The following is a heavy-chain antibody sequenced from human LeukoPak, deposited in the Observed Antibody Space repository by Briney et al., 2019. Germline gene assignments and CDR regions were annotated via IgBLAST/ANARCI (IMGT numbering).Heavy chain of an antibody. Sequence: GGSLRLSCAASGFTFSTYEMNWVRQAPGKGLEWVSYISSSGSTIYYADSVKGRFTISRDNAKNSLYLQMNSLRAEDTAVYYCAKSGKTGIGGDFDYWGQGTLVTVSS. CDR1: GFTFSTYE. CDR3: AKSGKTGIGGDFDY. J-gene: IGHJ4*02. CDR2: ISSSGSTI. V-gene: IGHV3-48*03. D-gene: IGHD1-14*01.